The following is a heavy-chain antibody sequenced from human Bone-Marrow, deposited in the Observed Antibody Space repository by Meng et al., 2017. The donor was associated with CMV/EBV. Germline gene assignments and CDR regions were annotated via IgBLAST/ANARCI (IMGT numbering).Heavy chain of an antibody. V-gene: IGHV2-70D*14. CDR2: IDWDDDK. CDR3: ARIRGYCSSTSCLAGMDV. Sequence: SGSTLVKPTQTLTLTCTFSGFSLSTSGMRVSWIRQPPGKALEWLARIDWDDDKFYSTSLKTRLTISKDTSKSQVVLTMTNMDPVDTATYYCARIRGYCSSTSCLAGMDVWGQGTTVTVSS. D-gene: IGHD2-2*01. J-gene: IGHJ6*02. CDR1: GFSLSTSGMR.